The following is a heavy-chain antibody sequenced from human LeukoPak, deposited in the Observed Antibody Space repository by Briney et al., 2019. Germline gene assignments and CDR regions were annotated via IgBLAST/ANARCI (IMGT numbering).Heavy chain of an antibody. J-gene: IGHJ6*03. D-gene: IGHD6-6*01. V-gene: IGHV4-4*09. CDR2: IYTSGST. CDR1: GGSISSYY. CDR3: AGKLGLGPLTGDYYYYVDV. Sequence: SETLSLTCTVSGGSISSYYWSWIRQPPGKGLEWIGYIYTSGSTNYNPSLKSRVTISVDTSKSQFSLKLSSVTAADTAVYYCAGKLGLGPLTGDYYYYVDVGGKGTTVTVSS.